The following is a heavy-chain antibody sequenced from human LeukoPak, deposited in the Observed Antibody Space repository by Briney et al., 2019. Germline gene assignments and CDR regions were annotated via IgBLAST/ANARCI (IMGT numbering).Heavy chain of an antibody. J-gene: IGHJ5*02. D-gene: IGHD2-15*01. CDR2: INPNSGGT. Sequence: ASVKVSCKASGYTFTGYHMHWVRQAPGQGLEWMGRINPNSGGTNYAQKFQGRVTMTRDTSISTAYMELSRLRSDDTAVYYCARGTKKIVVVVAANRPFDPWGQGTLVTVSS. CDR3: ARGTKKIVVVVAANRPFDP. V-gene: IGHV1-2*06. CDR1: GYTFTGYH.